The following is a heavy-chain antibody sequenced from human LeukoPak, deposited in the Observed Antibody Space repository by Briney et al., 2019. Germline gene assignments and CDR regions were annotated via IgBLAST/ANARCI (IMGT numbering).Heavy chain of an antibody. CDR1: GGSISSYY. J-gene: IGHJ3*02. V-gene: IGHV4-59*01. D-gene: IGHD3/OR15-3a*01. Sequence: SETLSLTCTVSGGSISSYYWSWIRQPPGKGLEWIGYIYYSGSTNYNPSLKSRVTISVDTSKNQFSLKLSSVTAADTAVYYCARDIGLGGQSYDAFDIWGQGTMVTVSS. CDR3: ARDIGLGGQSYDAFDI. CDR2: IYYSGST.